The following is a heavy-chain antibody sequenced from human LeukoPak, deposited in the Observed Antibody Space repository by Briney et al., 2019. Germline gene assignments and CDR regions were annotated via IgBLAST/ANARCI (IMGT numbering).Heavy chain of an antibody. V-gene: IGHV1-8*03. Sequence: ASVKVSCKASGYTFTSYDINWVRQATGQGLEWMGWMDPNSGNTGYAQKFQGRVTITRNTSISTAYMELSSLRSEDTAVYYCARADYGGGDYFDYWGQGTLVTVSS. J-gene: IGHJ4*02. CDR1: GYTFTSYD. D-gene: IGHD3-16*01. CDR2: MDPNSGNT. CDR3: ARADYGGGDYFDY.